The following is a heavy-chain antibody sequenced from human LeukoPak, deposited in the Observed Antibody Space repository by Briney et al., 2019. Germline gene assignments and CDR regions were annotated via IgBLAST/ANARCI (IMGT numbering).Heavy chain of an antibody. V-gene: IGHV3-74*01. CDR2: INTDGSSA. J-gene: IGHJ4*02. D-gene: IGHD2-8*01. CDR3: AKAGAIMVYAKYYFDY. Sequence: PGGSLRLSCAASGFTFSNYWMHWVRQAPGKGLVWVSQINTDGSSANYADSVKGRFTISRDNAKNTLYLQMNSLRAEDTAVYYCAKAGAIMVYAKYYFDYWGQGTLVTVSS. CDR1: GFTFSNYW.